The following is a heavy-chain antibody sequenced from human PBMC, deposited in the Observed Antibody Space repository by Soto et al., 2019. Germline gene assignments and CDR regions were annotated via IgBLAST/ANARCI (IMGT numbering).Heavy chain of an antibody. D-gene: IGHD4-4*01. Sequence: SETLSLTCTVSGGSISSYYWSWIRQPAGKGLEWIGRIYASGGTNYNPSLKSRVTMSADTSKNQLSLRLSSVTAADTAVYYCARDRKQNSDYLPDYYYGMDVWGQGTTVTVSS. CDR1: GGSISSYY. CDR3: ARDRKQNSDYLPDYYYGMDV. CDR2: IYASGGT. V-gene: IGHV4-4*07. J-gene: IGHJ6*02.